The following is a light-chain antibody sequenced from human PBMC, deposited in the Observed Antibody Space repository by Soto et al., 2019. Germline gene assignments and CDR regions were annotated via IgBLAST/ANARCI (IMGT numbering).Light chain of an antibody. J-gene: IGLJ2*01. CDR3: NSGGV. CDR1: SSDFGGYNY. V-gene: IGLV2-14*01. CDR2: EVN. Sequence: QSALTQPASVSGSPGQSITISCTGTSSDFGGYNYVSWYQHHPGKAPKLLLYEVNNRPSGVSTRFSGSKSGNTASLTISGLQADDEADYYGNSGGVFGGGTKLTVL.